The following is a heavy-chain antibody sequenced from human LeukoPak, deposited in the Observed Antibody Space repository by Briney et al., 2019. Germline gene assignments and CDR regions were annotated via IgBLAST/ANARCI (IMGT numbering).Heavy chain of an antibody. Sequence: SVKISCKASGGTFSSYAISWVRQAPGQGLEWMGGIIPIFGTANYAQKFQGRVTITADESTSTAYMELSSLRSEDTAVYYCARDWGHYDILTGYYPPLLWGQGTLVTVSS. V-gene: IGHV1-69*01. CDR1: GGTFSSYA. D-gene: IGHD3-9*01. CDR3: ARDWGHYDILTGYYPPLL. CDR2: IIPIFGTA. J-gene: IGHJ4*02.